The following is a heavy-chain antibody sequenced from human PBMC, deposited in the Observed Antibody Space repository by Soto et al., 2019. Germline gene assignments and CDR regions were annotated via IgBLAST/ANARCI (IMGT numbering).Heavy chain of an antibody. J-gene: IGHJ3*02. CDR3: ARDGRYCSGGSCVPDAFDI. CDR2: IYYSGST. Sequence: SETLSLTCTVSGGSISSYYWSWIRQPPGKGLEWIVYIYYSGSTNYNPSLKSRVTISVDTSKNQFSLKLSSVTAADTAVYYCARDGRYCSGGSCVPDAFDIWGQGTMVTVSS. D-gene: IGHD2-15*01. V-gene: IGHV4-59*01. CDR1: GGSISSYY.